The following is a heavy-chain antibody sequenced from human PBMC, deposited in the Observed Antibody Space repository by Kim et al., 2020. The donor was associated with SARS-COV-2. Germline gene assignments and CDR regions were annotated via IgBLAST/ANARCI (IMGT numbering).Heavy chain of an antibody. CDR1: GFTFSSYG. J-gene: IGHJ6*02. D-gene: IGHD3-3*01. CDR3: AKDVKYYDFWSGYTHQQQVYYYYYGMDV. V-gene: IGHV3-30*18. CDR2: ISYDGSNK. Sequence: GGSLRLSCAASGFTFSSYGMHWVRQAPGKGLEWVAVISYDGSNKYYADSVKGRFTISRDNSKNTLYLQMNSLRAEDTAVYYCAKDVKYYDFWSGYTHQQQVYYYYYGMDVCGQGTTVTVSS.